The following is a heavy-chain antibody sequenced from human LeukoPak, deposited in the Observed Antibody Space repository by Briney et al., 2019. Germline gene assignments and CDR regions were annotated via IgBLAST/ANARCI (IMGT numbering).Heavy chain of an antibody. D-gene: IGHD2-21*02. J-gene: IGHJ2*01. CDR1: GFTLTSFG. Sequence: PGGSLRLSCAASGFTLTSFGMRWVRQAPGKGLEWVAFMSHDGSNEYYADSVKGRFTISRDTSKNTLFLQMNSLRVEDTAVYYCAKESPVTHRAFDLWGRGTLVTVSS. V-gene: IGHV3-30*18. CDR2: MSHDGSNE. CDR3: AKESPVTHRAFDL.